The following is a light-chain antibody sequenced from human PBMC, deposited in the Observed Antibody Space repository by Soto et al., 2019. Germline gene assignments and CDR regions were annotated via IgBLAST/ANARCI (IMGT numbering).Light chain of an antibody. Sequence: EIVLTQSPGTLSLSPGERATLSCSASQSVSSSYLAWYQQKPGQAPSLLVYGASRRATGIPDRFSGSGSGTDFTLTISRLETEDFAVYYCQQYDSSPITFGQGTRLEIK. CDR3: QQYDSSPIT. V-gene: IGKV3-20*01. J-gene: IGKJ5*01. CDR1: QSVSSSY. CDR2: GAS.